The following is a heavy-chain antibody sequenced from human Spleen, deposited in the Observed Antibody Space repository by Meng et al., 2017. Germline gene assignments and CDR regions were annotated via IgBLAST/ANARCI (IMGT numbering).Heavy chain of an antibody. CDR1: GYNFPDYY. CDR2: INPISDDT. J-gene: IGHJ4*02. V-gene: IGHV1-2*06. CDR3: VRDEDISAAGYLFGDY. D-gene: IGHD6-13*01. Sequence: QGQLAQSGAGVKKPGASVKVSCKPSGYNFPDYYIHWVRQAPGQWLEWMGRINPISDDTHYAQKFHDRVTMTSDTSISTAYMELSRLRSDDTAVYYCVRDEDISAAGYLFGDYWGQGTLVTVSS.